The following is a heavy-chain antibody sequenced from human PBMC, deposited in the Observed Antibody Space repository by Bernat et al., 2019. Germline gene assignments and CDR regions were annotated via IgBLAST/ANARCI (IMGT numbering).Heavy chain of an antibody. CDR1: GFTFSSYW. CDR3: ARDEAGGGFGELLDYYYYGMDV. CDR2: INSDGSST. V-gene: IGHV3-74*01. J-gene: IGHJ6*02. Sequence: EVQLVESGGGLVQPGGSLRLSCAASGFTFSSYWMHWVRQAPGKGLVWVSRINSDGSSTSYADSVKGRFTISRDNAKNTLYLQMNSLRAEDTAVYYWARDEAGGGFGELLDYYYYGMDVWGQGTTVTVSS. D-gene: IGHD3-10*01.